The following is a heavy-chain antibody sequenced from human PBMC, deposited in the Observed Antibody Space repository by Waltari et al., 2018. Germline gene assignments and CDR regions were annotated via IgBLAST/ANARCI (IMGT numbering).Heavy chain of an antibody. CDR1: GFTFSSYA. V-gene: IGHV3-23*01. CDR3: AKDRGIAAAGTRGCFDY. Sequence: EVQLLESGGGLVQPGGSLRLSCAASGFTFSSYAMSWVRQAPGKGLEWVSAISGSGGSTYYADSVKGRFTISRDNSKNTLYLQMNSLRAEDTAVYYCAKDRGIAAAGTRGCFDYWGQGTLVTVSS. D-gene: IGHD6-13*01. CDR2: ISGSGGST. J-gene: IGHJ4*02.